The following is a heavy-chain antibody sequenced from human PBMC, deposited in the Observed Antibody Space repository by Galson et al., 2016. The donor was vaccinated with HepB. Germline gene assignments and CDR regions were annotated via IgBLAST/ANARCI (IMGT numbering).Heavy chain of an antibody. V-gene: IGHV3-30*18. D-gene: IGHD4-17*01. J-gene: IGHJ4*02. CDR1: GFSFGSYG. CDR2: ISYDGGST. Sequence: SLRLSCAASGFSFGSYGMHWLRQAPGKGLEWLAVISYDGGSTYYGGSVKGRFTISRDNSKSTLFLQMDSLRAEDTGVYFCAKDHGDYGDYVPYSWGQGALVTVSS. CDR3: AKDHGDYGDYVPYS.